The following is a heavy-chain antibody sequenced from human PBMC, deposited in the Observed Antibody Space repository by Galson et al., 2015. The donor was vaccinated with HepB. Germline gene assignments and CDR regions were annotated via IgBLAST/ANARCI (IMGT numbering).Heavy chain of an antibody. D-gene: IGHD3-10*01. CDR2: ISSSSSYI. CDR3: ARDPEYYYGSGLDY. CDR1: GFTFSSYS. Sequence: SLRLSCAASGFTFSSYSMNWVRQAPGKGLEWVSSISSSSSYIYYADSVKGRFTISRDNAKNSLYLQMNSLRAEDTAVYYCARDPEYYYGSGLDYWGQGTLVTVSS. V-gene: IGHV3-21*01. J-gene: IGHJ4*02.